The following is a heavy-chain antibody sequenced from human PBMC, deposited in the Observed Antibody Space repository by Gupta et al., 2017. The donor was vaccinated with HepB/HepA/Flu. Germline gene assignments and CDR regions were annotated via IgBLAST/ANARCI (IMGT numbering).Heavy chain of an antibody. CDR1: GFTFSSYR. CDR2: SSSSSSYI. D-gene: IGHD6-13*01. J-gene: IGHJ4*02. Sequence: EVQLVESGGGLVKPGGSLRLSCAASGFTFSSYRMNWVRPAPGKGLEWVSSSSSSSSYIYYADSVKGRFTISRDNAKNSLYLQMNSLRAEDTAVYYCARGLFEGAAAGWGGDFDYWGQGTLVTVSS. CDR3: ARGLFEGAAAGWGGDFDY. V-gene: IGHV3-21*01.